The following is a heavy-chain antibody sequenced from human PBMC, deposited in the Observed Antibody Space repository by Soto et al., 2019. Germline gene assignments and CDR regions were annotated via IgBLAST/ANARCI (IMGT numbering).Heavy chain of an antibody. Sequence: SETLSLTCAVSGGSIRSSNWWSWVRQPPGKGLEWIGEIYHSGSTNYNPSLKSRVTISVDKSKNQFSLKLSSVTAADTAVYYCARASATIMYYYYGMDVWGQGTTVTVSS. CDR3: ARASATIMYYYYGMDV. CDR2: IYHSGST. V-gene: IGHV4-4*02. CDR1: GGSIRSSNW. D-gene: IGHD5-12*01. J-gene: IGHJ6*02.